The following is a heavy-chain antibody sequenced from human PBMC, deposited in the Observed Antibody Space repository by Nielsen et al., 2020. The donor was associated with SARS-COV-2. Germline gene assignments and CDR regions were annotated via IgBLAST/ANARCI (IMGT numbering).Heavy chain of an antibody. CDR2: INHSGST. Sequence: SETLSLTCAVYGGSFSGYYWSWIRQPPGKGLEWIGEINHSGSTNYNPSLKSRVTISVDTSKNQFSLKLSSVTAADTAVYYCARLFSSGWGPRYFDLWGRGTLVTVSS. CDR3: ARLFSSGWGPRYFDL. V-gene: IGHV4-34*01. CDR1: GGSFSGYY. J-gene: IGHJ2*01. D-gene: IGHD6-19*01.